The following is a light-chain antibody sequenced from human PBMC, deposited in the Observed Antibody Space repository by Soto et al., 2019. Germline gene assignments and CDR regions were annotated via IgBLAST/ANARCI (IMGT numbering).Light chain of an antibody. CDR1: SSDVGDNY. CDR3: SAYAGSNNVV. CDR2: XXS. J-gene: IGLJ1*01. V-gene: IGLV2-8*01. Sequence: QSVLTQPPSASGSPGQSVTISCSGTSSDVGDNYVXXYXXXXXXXXXXXXXXXSQRPSGVPDRFSGSKSGNTASLTVSGLQTEDEADYYCSAYAGSNNVVFGSGTKVTVL.